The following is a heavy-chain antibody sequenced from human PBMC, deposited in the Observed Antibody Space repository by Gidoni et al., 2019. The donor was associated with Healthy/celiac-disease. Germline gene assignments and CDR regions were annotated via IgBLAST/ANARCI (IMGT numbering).Heavy chain of an antibody. Sequence: QVQLQQWGAGLLKPSETLSLTCAVYGGSFSGYYGSWIRQPPGKGLEWIGEINHSGSTNYNPSLKSRVTISVDTSKNQFSLKLSSVTAADTAVYYCARGYGITIFGVVRAYYYGMDVWGQGTTVTVSS. CDR3: ARGYGITIFGVVRAYYYGMDV. V-gene: IGHV4-34*01. D-gene: IGHD3-3*01. J-gene: IGHJ6*02. CDR2: INHSGST. CDR1: GGSFSGYY.